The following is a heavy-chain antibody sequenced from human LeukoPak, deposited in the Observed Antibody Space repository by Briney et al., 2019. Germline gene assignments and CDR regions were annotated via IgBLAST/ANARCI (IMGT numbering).Heavy chain of an antibody. D-gene: IGHD5-18*01. CDR2: ISGDGGST. CDR1: GFTFDDYA. V-gene: IGHV3-43*02. J-gene: IGHJ4*02. CDR3: AKDGGYSYGYPIDY. Sequence: GGSLRLSCAASGFTFDDYAMHWVRQAPGKGLEWVSLISGDGGSTYYADSAKGRFTISRDNSKNSLYLQMNSLRTEDTALYYCAKDGGYSYGYPIDYWGQGTLVTVSS.